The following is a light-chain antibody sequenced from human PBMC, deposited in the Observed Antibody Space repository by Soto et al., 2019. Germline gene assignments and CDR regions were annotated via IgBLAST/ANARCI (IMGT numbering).Light chain of an antibody. J-gene: IGKJ1*01. Sequence: EKVMTQSPATLSVSLGERATLXXRASQSVSSNLAWYQQKPGQAPRLLXYGASTRATGIPARFSGSGSGTEFTLTISSLQSEDFAVYYCQQYNNWPPWTFGQGTKVDIK. CDR3: QQYNNWPPWT. CDR2: GAS. CDR1: QSVSSN. V-gene: IGKV3-15*01.